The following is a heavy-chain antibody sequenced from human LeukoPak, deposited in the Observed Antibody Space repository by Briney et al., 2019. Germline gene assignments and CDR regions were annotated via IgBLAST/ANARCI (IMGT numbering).Heavy chain of an antibody. CDR2: ISSSSSSSSYM. Sequence: GGSLRLSCAASGFTFSDYYMSWVRQAPGKGLEWVSSISSSSSSSSYMYYADSVKGRFTISRDNAKNSLYLQMNSLRAEDTAVYYCARRGVGAADHAFDIWGQGTMVTVSS. CDR1: GFTFSDYY. D-gene: IGHD1-26*01. CDR3: ARRGVGAADHAFDI. V-gene: IGHV3-21*01. J-gene: IGHJ3*02.